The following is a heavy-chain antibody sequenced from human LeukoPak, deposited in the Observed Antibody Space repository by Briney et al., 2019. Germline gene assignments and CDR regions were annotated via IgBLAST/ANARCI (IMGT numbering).Heavy chain of an antibody. Sequence: ASVKVSCKASGYTFTTYAMHWVRQAPGQRLEWMGWINAGNGNTKYSQKFQGRVTITRDTSANTAYMELSSLRSEDTAVYYCARGVASSWGNGIGNLWGQGTLVTVSS. CDR2: INAGNGNT. D-gene: IGHD3-16*01. V-gene: IGHV1-3*01. J-gene: IGHJ5*02. CDR1: GYTFTTYA. CDR3: ARGVASSWGNGIGNL.